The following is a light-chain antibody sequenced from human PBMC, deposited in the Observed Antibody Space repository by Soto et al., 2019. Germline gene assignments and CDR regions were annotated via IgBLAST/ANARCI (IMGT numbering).Light chain of an antibody. CDR2: EVT. Sequence: QSALTQPASVSGSPGQSITISCTGTSSDVGNYNLVSWYQQHPGKAPKLMIYEVTKRPSGVSNRFFGSKSGNTASLTISGLQAEDEADYYCCSYAGSRAIFIGGTKLTVL. CDR3: CSYAGSRAI. V-gene: IGLV2-23*02. CDR1: SSDVGNYNL. J-gene: IGLJ2*01.